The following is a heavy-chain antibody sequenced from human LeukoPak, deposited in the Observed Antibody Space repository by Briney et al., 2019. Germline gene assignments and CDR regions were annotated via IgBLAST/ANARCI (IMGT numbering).Heavy chain of an antibody. D-gene: IGHD6-13*01. J-gene: IGHJ4*02. CDR1: GYTFTGYY. CDR2: INPNSGGT. V-gene: IGHV1-2*06. CDR3: ASTAAGTPYYFDY. Sequence: ASVKVSCKASGYTFTGYYMHWVRQAPGQGLEWMGRINPNSGGTNYAQKFQGRVTMTRDTSISTAYMELSRLRSDDTAVYYCASTAAGTPYYFDYWGQGTLVTVSS.